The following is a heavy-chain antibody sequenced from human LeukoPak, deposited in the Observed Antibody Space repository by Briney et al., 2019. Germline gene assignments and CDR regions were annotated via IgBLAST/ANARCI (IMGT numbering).Heavy chain of an antibody. CDR1: GFTFSSYA. V-gene: IGHV3-23*01. CDR2: ISGSGGCT. CDR3: AKVLRGFLEWFFPLSGYFDY. J-gene: IGHJ4*02. D-gene: IGHD3-3*01. Sequence: GGSLRLSCASSGFTFSSYAMSWVRQAPGKGPEWVSAISGSGGCTYYADSVKVRFTICRDNSKNTLHLQMNSLRAEDTAVYYCAKVLRGFLEWFFPLSGYFDYWGQGTMVTVSS.